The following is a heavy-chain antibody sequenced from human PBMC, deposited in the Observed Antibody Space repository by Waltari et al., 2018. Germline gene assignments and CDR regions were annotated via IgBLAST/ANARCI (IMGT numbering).Heavy chain of an antibody. Sequence: QVQLQESGPGLVKPSQTLSLTCTVSGGSISSGSYYWSWIRQPAGKGLEWIGRIYTSGSTNYNPSLKSRVTISVDTSKNQFSLKLSSVTAADTAVYYCARDGKLWVTNYYYYYMDVWGKGTTVTVSS. CDR1: GGSISSGSYY. V-gene: IGHV4-61*02. CDR3: ARDGKLWVTNYYYYYMDV. CDR2: IYTSGST. D-gene: IGHD5-18*01. J-gene: IGHJ6*03.